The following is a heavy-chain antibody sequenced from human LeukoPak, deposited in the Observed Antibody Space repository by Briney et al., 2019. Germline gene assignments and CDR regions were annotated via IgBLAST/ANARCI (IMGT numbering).Heavy chain of an antibody. D-gene: IGHD6-25*01. V-gene: IGHV3-33*01. CDR1: GFTFSSYG. Sequence: GGSLRLSCAASGFTFSSYGMHWVRQAPGKGLEWVAVIWSDGSNKYYGDSVKGRFTISRDNSKNTLYLQMNSLRIEDTAVYYCVRGSKYSSGWYVDYWGQGTLVTVSS. CDR2: IWSDGSNK. CDR3: VRGSKYSSGWYVDY. J-gene: IGHJ4*02.